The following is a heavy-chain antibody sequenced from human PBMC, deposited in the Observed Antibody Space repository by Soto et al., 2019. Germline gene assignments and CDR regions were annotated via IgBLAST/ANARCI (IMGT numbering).Heavy chain of an antibody. Sequence: QVVLLQSGAEVKEPGSSVRVSCQVSGSTFNNFAFSWVRQAPGHGPEWMGGIVVDSNTAEYSQRFQDRVTNNADTSPHTLYKELGSLTFEDTAVYYCARAIKRWEVNYYFDFWGQGTLVTVSS. V-gene: IGHV1-69*06. CDR3: ARAIKRWEVNYYFDF. CDR2: IVVDSNTA. D-gene: IGHD1-26*01. J-gene: IGHJ4*02. CDR1: GSTFNNFA.